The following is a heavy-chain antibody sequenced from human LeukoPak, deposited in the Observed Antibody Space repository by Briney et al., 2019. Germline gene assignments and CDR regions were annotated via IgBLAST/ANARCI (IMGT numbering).Heavy chain of an antibody. V-gene: IGHV4-59*01. CDR3: ARGRVVTSPFDY. CDR1: GGTFNGYY. Sequence: SETLSLTCAVYGGTFNGYYWSWIRQPPGKGLEWIGYIYYSGSTNYNPSLKSRVTISVDTSKNQFSLKLSSVTAADTAVYYCARGRVVTSPFDYWGQGTLVTVSS. CDR2: IYYSGST. J-gene: IGHJ4*02. D-gene: IGHD2-21*02.